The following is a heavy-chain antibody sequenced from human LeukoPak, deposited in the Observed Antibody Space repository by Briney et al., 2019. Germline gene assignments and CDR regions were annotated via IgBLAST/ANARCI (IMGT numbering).Heavy chain of an antibody. CDR3: ARPRRNYYDSSGYQGDAFDI. D-gene: IGHD3-22*01. J-gene: IGHJ3*02. Sequence: SVEVSCKASGGTFSSYAISWVRQAPGQGLEWMGGIIPIFGTANYAQKFQGRVTITADESTSTAYMELSSLRSEDTAVYYCARPRRNYYDSSGYQGDAFDIWGQGTMVTVSS. CDR1: GGTFSSYA. V-gene: IGHV1-69*13. CDR2: IIPIFGTA.